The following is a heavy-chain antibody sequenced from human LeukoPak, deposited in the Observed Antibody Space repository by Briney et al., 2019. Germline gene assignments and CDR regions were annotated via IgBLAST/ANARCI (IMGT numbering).Heavy chain of an antibody. J-gene: IGHJ4*02. V-gene: IGHV4-59*01. CDR2: IYYSGST. CDR1: GGSISSYY. CDR3: ARGGVDFDGYNPLDY. D-gene: IGHD5-24*01. Sequence: SETLSLTCTVSGGSISSYYWSWLRQPPGKGLEWIGYIYYSGSTNYNPSLKSRVTISVDTSKNQFSLKLSSVTAADTAVYYCARGGVDFDGYNPLDYWGQGTLVTVSS.